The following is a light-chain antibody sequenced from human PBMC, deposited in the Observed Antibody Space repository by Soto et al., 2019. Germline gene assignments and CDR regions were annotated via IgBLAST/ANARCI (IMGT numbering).Light chain of an antibody. CDR1: QSISTY. CDR2: AAS. CDR3: QQSYSTPPT. V-gene: IGKV1-39*01. Sequence: DIQMTQSPSTLSASVGDRVTITCRASQSISTYLNWYQQKPGKAPKLMIFAASSLQSGVPSRFSGSGSGTDFTLTINSLQPEDFATYYCQQSYSTPPTFGGGTKVDI. J-gene: IGKJ4*01.